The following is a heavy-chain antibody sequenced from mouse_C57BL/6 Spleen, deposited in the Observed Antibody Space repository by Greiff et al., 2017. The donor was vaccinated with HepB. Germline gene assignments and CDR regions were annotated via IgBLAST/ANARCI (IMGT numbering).Heavy chain of an antibody. CDR1: GFSLTSYG. CDR3: DKTAQATENAMDY. D-gene: IGHD3-2*02. J-gene: IGHJ4*01. CDR2: IWRGGST. V-gene: IGHV2-5*01. Sequence: VQLQQSGPGLVQPSQSLSITCTVSGFSLTSYGVHWVRQSPGKGLEWLGVIWRGGSTDYNAAFMSRLSITKDNSKSQVFFKMNSLQADDTAIYYCDKTAQATENAMDYWGQGTSVTVSS.